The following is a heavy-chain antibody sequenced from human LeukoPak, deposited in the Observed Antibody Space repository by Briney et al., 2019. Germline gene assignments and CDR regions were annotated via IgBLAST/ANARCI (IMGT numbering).Heavy chain of an antibody. Sequence: VASVKVSCKASGGTFSSYAISWVRQAPGQGLEWMGIINPSGGSTSYAQKFQGRVTMTRDTSTSTVYMELSSLRSEDTAVYYCAREGLFVTMVRAVNWFDPWGQGTLATVSS. CDR1: GGTFSSYA. CDR3: AREGLFVTMVRAVNWFDP. CDR2: INPSGGST. D-gene: IGHD3-10*01. V-gene: IGHV1-46*01. J-gene: IGHJ5*02.